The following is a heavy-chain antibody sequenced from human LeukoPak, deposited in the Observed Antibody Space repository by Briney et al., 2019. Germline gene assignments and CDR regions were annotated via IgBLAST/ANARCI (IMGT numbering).Heavy chain of an antibody. V-gene: IGHV1-69*13. CDR2: IIPIFGTA. J-gene: IGHJ6*03. CDR3: ARVGGSGKVYYMDV. CDR1: GGTFSSYA. Sequence: ASVKVSCKASGGTFSSYAISWVRQAPGQGLEWMGGIIPIFGTANYAQKFQGRVTITADESTSTAYMELSSLRSEDTAVYYCARVGGSGKVYYMDVWGKGTTVTISS. D-gene: IGHD3-10*01.